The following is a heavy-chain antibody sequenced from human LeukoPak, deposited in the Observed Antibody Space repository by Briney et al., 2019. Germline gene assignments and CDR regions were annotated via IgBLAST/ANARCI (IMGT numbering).Heavy chain of an antibody. V-gene: IGHV3-21*01. Sequence: GGSLRLSCAASGFTFSSYSMNWVRQAPGKGLEWVSSISSSSSYIYYADSVKGRFTISRDNAKNSLYLQMNSLRAEDTAVYYCARSSGSRYFDYWGQGTLVTVSS. CDR1: GFTFSSYS. J-gene: IGHJ4*02. D-gene: IGHD1-26*01. CDR2: ISSSSSYI. CDR3: ARSSGSRYFDY.